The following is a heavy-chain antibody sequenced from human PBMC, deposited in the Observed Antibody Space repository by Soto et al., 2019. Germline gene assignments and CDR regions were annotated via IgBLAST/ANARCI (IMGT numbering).Heavy chain of an antibody. D-gene: IGHD3-10*01. CDR3: ARAPQGRARTGRVRNHYMDV. CDR1: GFTFSSYS. V-gene: IGHV3-21*01. Sequence: EVQLVESGGGLDKPGGSLRLSCAASGFTFSSYSMNWVRQAPGKGLEWVSSISSSSSYIYYADSVKGRFTISRDNAKNSLYLQMNSLRAEDTAVYYCARAPQGRARTGRVRNHYMDVWGKGTTGNVSS. J-gene: IGHJ6*03. CDR2: ISSSSSYI.